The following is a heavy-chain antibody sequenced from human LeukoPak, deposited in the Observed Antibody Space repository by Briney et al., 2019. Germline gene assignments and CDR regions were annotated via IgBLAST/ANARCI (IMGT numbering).Heavy chain of an antibody. CDR3: ATVNSGWYPEYFQH. Sequence: GASVKVSCKASGYTFTSYDINWVRQATGQGLEWMGWMNPNSGNTGYAQKFQGRVTITRNTSISTAYMELSSLRSEDTAVYYCATVNSGWYPEYFQHWGQGTLVTVSS. D-gene: IGHD6-19*01. CDR1: GYTFTSYD. CDR2: MNPNSGNT. J-gene: IGHJ1*01. V-gene: IGHV1-8*03.